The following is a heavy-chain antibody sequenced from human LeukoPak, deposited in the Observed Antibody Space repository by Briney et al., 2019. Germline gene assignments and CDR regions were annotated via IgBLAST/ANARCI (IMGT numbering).Heavy chain of an antibody. V-gene: IGHV1-58*01. D-gene: IGHD2-2*01. CDR2: IVVGSGNT. CDR1: GFTFTSSA. CDR3: AADGGYCSSTSCSPFDAFDI. J-gene: IGHJ3*02. Sequence: SVKVSCKASGFTFTSSAVQWVRLARGQRLEWIGWIVVGSGNTNYAQKFQERVTITRDMSTSTAYMELSSLRSEDTAVYYCAADGGYCSSTSCSPFDAFDIWGQGTMVTVSS.